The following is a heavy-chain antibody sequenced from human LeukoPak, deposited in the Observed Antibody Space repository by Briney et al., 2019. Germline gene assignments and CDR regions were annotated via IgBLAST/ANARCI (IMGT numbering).Heavy chain of an antibody. CDR1: GYTFSDFY. D-gene: IGHD3-3*02. V-gene: IGHV1-2*02. CDR2: ITPKSGDT. CDR3: ARVRLADERAWAY. Sequence: GASMKVSCKASGYTFSDFYIHWVRQAPGQGLEYVGWITPKSGDTYFPQRFQGRVTMTRDASISTAYMELSSLRSDDTAVYFCARVRLADERAWAYWGQGTLVTVSS. J-gene: IGHJ4*02.